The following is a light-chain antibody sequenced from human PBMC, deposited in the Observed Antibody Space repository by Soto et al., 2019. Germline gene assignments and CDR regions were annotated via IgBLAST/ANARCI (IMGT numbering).Light chain of an antibody. Sequence: QSALTQPASVSGSPGQSIAISCTGTSSDVGGYNYVSWYQHHPGKAPKLMIYDVSNRPSGVSNRFSGSKSGNTASLTISGLQADDEADYYCGSYTSSSTLVFGGGTKVTV. CDR3: GSYTSSSTLV. CDR1: SSDVGGYNY. V-gene: IGLV2-14*03. J-gene: IGLJ3*02. CDR2: DVS.